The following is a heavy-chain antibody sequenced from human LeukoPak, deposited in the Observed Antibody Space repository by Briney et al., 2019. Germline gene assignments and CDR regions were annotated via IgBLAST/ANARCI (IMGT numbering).Heavy chain of an antibody. CDR1: GGTFRSDA. V-gene: IGHV1-69*13. D-gene: IGHD5-12*01. CDR3: ARGGSGYAK. J-gene: IGHJ4*02. Sequence: SVKFPCKASGGTFRSDAMGWVGQASGQGLGWMGGITPIFVTANYAQKFQAKVTITANESTSPAYMELSSLRSEDPAVYYCARGGSGYAKWGQATLATVS. CDR2: ITPIFVTA.